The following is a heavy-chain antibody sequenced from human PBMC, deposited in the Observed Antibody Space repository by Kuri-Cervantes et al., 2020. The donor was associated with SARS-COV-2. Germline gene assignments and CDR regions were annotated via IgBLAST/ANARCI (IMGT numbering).Heavy chain of an antibody. CDR1: GFTFSTYA. CDR3: ARDVWD. J-gene: IGHJ4*02. V-gene: IGHV3-23*01. CDR2: ISDCGGST. Sequence: GGSLRLSCAASGFTFSTYAMRWVRHPPGKGLEWVSGISDCGGSTHYADSVKGRFIISRDISKNTLSLRMNSLRAEDPAVYYCARDVWDWGQGTLVTVSS. D-gene: IGHD3-16*01.